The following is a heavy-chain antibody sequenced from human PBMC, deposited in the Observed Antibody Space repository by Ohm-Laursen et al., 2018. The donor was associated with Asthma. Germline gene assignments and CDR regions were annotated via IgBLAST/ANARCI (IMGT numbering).Heavy chain of an antibody. J-gene: IGHJ5*02. CDR3: ARLDWALSVFDL. CDR1: GGSISSYY. CDR2: MHSSGGA. V-gene: IGHV4-59*01. Sequence: SETLSLTCTVSGGSISSYYWSWIRQPPGRGLEWIAYMHSSGGANYNPSLQSRVTLSVDTSNNRVSLRLSFVTAADTALYFCARLDWALSVFDLWGQGAPVTVAS. D-gene: IGHD3-9*01.